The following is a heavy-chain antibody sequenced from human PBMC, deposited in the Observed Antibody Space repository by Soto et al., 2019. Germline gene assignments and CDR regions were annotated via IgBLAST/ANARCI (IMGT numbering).Heavy chain of an antibody. CDR1: GGSISGYY. Sequence: SETLSLTCTVSGGSISGYYWSWIRQPPGKGLEWIGYMYNTGSTDYNTSFKSRVTISIDTSKNQFSLKLNSVTAADTAVYYCAREGYNYGPFDYWGQGALVTVSS. CDR2: MYNTGST. CDR3: AREGYNYGPFDY. V-gene: IGHV4-59*01. D-gene: IGHD5-18*01. J-gene: IGHJ4*02.